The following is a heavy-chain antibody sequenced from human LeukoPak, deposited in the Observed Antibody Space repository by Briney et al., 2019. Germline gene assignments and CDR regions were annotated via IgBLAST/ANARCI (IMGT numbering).Heavy chain of an antibody. CDR1: GYTFTNYF. Sequence: ASVKVSCKASGYTFTNYFLHWVRQAPGQGLEWMGIINPRGGSTGYAQKFQGRITMTTDMSTRTVYMELSSLESEDTAVYYCARRDCVGDCYSNWFDPWGQGTLVTVSS. J-gene: IGHJ5*02. V-gene: IGHV1-46*01. CDR2: INPRGGST. D-gene: IGHD2-21*02. CDR3: ARRDCVGDCYSNWFDP.